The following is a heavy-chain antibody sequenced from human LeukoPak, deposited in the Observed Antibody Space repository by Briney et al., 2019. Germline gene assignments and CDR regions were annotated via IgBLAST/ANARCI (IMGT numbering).Heavy chain of an antibody. CDR3: ARDGFGTLLTGGHIGYNWFDP. V-gene: IGHV1-46*01. CDR2: INPSGGST. D-gene: IGHD3-9*01. CDR1: GYTFTSYY. J-gene: IGHJ5*02. Sequence: GGSLRLSCAASGYTFTSYYMHWVRQAPGQGLEWMGIINPSGGSTRYAQKFQGRVTMTRDTSTSTVYMELSSLRSEDTAVYYCARDGFGTLLTGGHIGYNWFDPWGQGTLVTVSS.